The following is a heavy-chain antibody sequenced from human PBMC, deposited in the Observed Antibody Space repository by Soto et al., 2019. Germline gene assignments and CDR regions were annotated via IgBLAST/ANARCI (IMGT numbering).Heavy chain of an antibody. CDR2: IHNSGSP. CDR3: ARGSTTEKVDS. J-gene: IGHJ4*02. Sequence: SETLSLTCAVYGGSFRGYNRPWIRQPLGKGLEWIGHIHNSGSPYNNPSLKSRVTISADTSKNLFSLKLTFVTAADTAVYYCARGSTTEKVDSWGQGTLVTVS. D-gene: IGHD4-17*01. CDR1: GGSFRGYN. V-gene: IGHV4-34*05.